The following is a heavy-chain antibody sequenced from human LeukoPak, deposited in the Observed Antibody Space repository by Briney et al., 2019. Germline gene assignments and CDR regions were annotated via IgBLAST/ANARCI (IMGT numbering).Heavy chain of an antibody. Sequence: GESLKISCKASGYSFSTYWIAWVRQMPGKGLELMGIMCPDDSDTRYSPSFQGQVTISADKSINTAYLQWNSLKASDTAMYYCARLKGGLVKLRECYFDYWGQGTLVTV. CDR2: MCPDDSDT. CDR1: GYSFSTYW. D-gene: IGHD4-17*01. CDR3: ARLKGGLVKLRECYFDY. J-gene: IGHJ4*02. V-gene: IGHV5-51*01.